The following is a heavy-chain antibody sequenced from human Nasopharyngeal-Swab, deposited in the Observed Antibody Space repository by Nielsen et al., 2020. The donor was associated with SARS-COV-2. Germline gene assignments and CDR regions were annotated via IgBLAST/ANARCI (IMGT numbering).Heavy chain of an antibody. CDR3: ARDSASYLDY. CDR2: ITYDGSNK. V-gene: IGHV3-30-3*01. Sequence: GESLKISCAASGFTFSSYAMHWVRQAPGKGLEWVAVITYDGSNKYYADSVKGRFTISRDNSKNTLYLQMNSLRAEDMAVYYCARDSASYLDYWGQGTLVTVSS. D-gene: IGHD1-26*01. CDR1: GFTFSSYA. J-gene: IGHJ4*02.